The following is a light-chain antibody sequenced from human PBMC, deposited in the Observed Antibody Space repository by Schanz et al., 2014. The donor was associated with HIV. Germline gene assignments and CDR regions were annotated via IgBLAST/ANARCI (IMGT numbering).Light chain of an antibody. J-gene: IGLJ7*01. CDR1: SADVGGYDY. CDR3: SSHAGSSPYWV. CDR2: DVS. Sequence: QSALTQPPSASGSPGQSVTIPCTGTSADVGGYDYVSWYQQHPGKAPKLMIYDVSKRPSGVPDRFSGSKSGNTASLTVSGLQAEDDADYYCSSHAGSSPYWVFGGGTQLTVL. V-gene: IGLV2-8*01.